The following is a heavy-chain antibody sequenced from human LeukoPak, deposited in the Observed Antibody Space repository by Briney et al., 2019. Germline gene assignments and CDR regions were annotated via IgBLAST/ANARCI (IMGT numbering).Heavy chain of an antibody. V-gene: IGHV3-74*01. CDR1: GFTLSSQW. D-gene: IGHD3-22*01. Sequence: QPGGSLRLSCAGSGFTLSSQWMHWVRQAPGKGLVWVSRIHSDGGGTNYADSVKGRFTISRDNAKNTLYLQMNSLRAEDTAVYYCALTGFYYDSTYSYRDVLGAFDVWGQGTLVTVSS. CDR3: ALTGFYYDSTYSYRDVLGAFDV. CDR2: IHSDGGGT. J-gene: IGHJ3*01.